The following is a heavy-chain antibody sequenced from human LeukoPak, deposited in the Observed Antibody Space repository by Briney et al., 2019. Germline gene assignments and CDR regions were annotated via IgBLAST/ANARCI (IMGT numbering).Heavy chain of an antibody. CDR1: GESISSFY. Sequence: SETLSLTCTVSGESISSFYWSWIRQPAGKGLEWIGRIYSSGSTNYSPSLKSRVTMSVDTSKNQFSLKLSSVTAADTAVYYCARDVVAAAGSFDYWGQGTQVTVSS. CDR2: IYSSGST. V-gene: IGHV4-4*07. D-gene: IGHD6-13*01. CDR3: ARDVVAAAGSFDY. J-gene: IGHJ4*02.